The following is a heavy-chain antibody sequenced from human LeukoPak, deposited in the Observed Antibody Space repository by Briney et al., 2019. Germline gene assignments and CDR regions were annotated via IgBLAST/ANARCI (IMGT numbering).Heavy chain of an antibody. V-gene: IGHV4-39*01. Sequence: SETLSLTCTVSGGSISSSSYYWGWIRQPPGKGLEWIGSIYYSGSTYYNPSLKSRVTISVDTSKNQFSLKLSSVTAADTAAYYCARRAREGIAAADDFDYWGQGTLVTVSS. D-gene: IGHD6-13*01. CDR2: IYYSGST. CDR3: ARRAREGIAAADDFDY. J-gene: IGHJ4*02. CDR1: GGSISSSSYY.